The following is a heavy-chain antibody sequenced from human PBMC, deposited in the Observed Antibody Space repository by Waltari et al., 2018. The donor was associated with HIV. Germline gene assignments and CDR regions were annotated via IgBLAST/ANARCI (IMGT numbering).Heavy chain of an antibody. D-gene: IGHD1-26*01. V-gene: IGHV3-7*01. CDR2: INQDATKK. Sequence: EALLVQSGGGGVRPGGSLSISWEGSAFGSRSYWMVRCRQASGKGLEWVANINQDATKKNYADSVKGRFSVSRDNGKYSVFLEMNRLRVQDTAVYFCARGDQWGLFMDSYYGLDVWGRGTTVIVSS. J-gene: IGHJ6*02. CDR3: ARGDQWGLFMDSYYGLDV. CDR1: AFGSRSYW.